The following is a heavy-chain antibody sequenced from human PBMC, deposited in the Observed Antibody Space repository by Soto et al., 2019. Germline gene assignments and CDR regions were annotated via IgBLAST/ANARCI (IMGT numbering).Heavy chain of an antibody. CDR1: GLTFSNVW. Sequence: GGSLRLSCVVSGLTFSNVWMSWVRQAPGKGLEWVGRIKNKIDGETTDYAAAVKGRFIISRDNSKNTVFLQMNSLKSEDTAVYYCTTNDAFDVWGQGTMVTVSS. CDR2: IKNKIDGETT. V-gene: IGHV3-15*01. J-gene: IGHJ3*01. CDR3: TTNDAFDV.